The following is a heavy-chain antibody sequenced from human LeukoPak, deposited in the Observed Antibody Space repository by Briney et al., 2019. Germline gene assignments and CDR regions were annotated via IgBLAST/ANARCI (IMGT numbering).Heavy chain of an antibody. V-gene: IGHV1-69*05. D-gene: IGHD3-22*01. Sequence: ASVKVSSKASGGTFSSYAISWVRQAPGQGLEWMGGIIPIFGTANYAQKFQGRVTITTDESTSTAYMELSSLRSEDTAVYYCARDRDSSGYYSPFDYWGQGTLVTVSS. CDR1: GGTFSSYA. CDR3: ARDRDSSGYYSPFDY. CDR2: IIPIFGTA. J-gene: IGHJ4*02.